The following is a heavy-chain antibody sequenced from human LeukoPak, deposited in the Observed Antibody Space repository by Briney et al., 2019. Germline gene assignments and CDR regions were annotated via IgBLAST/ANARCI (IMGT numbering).Heavy chain of an antibody. D-gene: IGHD3-16*01. J-gene: IGHJ4*02. V-gene: IGHV3-21*04. CDR3: TRHLGGVHY. CDR2: ISSSSSYI. Sequence: GGSVRLLCSGSGFTFSRLHMERVRQAPGKGLEWVSSISSSSSYIYYADSVKGRFTISRDNAKNSLYLQMNSLKAEDEDGYYSTRHLGGVHYWGQGPLVTVSS. CDR1: GFTFSRLH.